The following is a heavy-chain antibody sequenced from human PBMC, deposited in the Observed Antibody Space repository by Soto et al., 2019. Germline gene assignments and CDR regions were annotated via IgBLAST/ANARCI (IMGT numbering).Heavy chain of an antibody. D-gene: IGHD1-26*01. Sequence: PSETLSLTCTISGGSISVYYWSWVRQPPGHELEWIGYIYASGSPYYNPSLRSRVTISADTSKNQIPLKLTSPTAAATAVYYCARGVGSSPPRYWGRGTLVTVSS. J-gene: IGHJ4*02. CDR3: ARGVGSSPPRY. V-gene: IGHV4-59*01. CDR2: IYASGSP. CDR1: GGSISVYY.